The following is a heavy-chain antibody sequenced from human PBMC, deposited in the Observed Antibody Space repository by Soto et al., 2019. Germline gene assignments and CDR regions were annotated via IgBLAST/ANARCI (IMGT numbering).Heavy chain of an antibody. V-gene: IGHV4-30-2*01. J-gene: IGHJ4*02. CDR1: GGSISSGDYS. CDR3: ARSPTYSDYQSY. Sequence: TSETLSLTCAVSGGSISSGDYSWNWIRQPPGKGLEWIGYIYYGGSTYYNPSLQSRVTMSVDRSRNQFSLKLNSVTAADTAVYYCARSPTYSDYQSYWGQGTLVTVSS. CDR2: IYYGGST. D-gene: IGHD5-12*01.